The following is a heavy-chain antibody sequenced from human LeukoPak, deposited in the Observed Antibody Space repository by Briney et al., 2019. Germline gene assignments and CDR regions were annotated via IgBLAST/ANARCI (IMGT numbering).Heavy chain of an antibody. Sequence: GASVKVSCKASGYSFTDKYMHWVRQAPGQGLEWMGWINPNSGGTNYAQKFQGRVTMTRDTSISTAYMELSRLRSDDTAVYYCARANYGSGSFDYWGQGTLVTVSS. D-gene: IGHD3-10*01. CDR2: INPNSGGT. V-gene: IGHV1-2*02. J-gene: IGHJ4*02. CDR3: ARANYGSGSFDY. CDR1: GYSFTDKY.